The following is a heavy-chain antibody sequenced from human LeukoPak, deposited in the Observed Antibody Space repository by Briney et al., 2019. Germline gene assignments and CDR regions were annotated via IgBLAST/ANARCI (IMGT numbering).Heavy chain of an antibody. Sequence: ASVTVSFKSSGGTFYIYAISWVRQAPGQGLEWMGGIIPIFGTANYAQKFQGRVTITADEETRTAYIEVRRQRSEDTAVYYCARGPAVWFGESDYYYYYMDVWGKGTTVTISS. V-gene: IGHV1-69*13. CDR1: GGTFYIYA. CDR3: ARGPAVWFGESDYYYYYMDV. D-gene: IGHD3-10*01. J-gene: IGHJ6*03. CDR2: IIPIFGTA.